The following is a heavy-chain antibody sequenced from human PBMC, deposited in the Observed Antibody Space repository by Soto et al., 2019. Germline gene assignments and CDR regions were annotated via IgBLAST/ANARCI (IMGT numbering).Heavy chain of an antibody. Sequence: AASVKVSCKASGGTFSSYAISWVRQAPGQGLEWMGGIIPIFGTANYAQKFQGRVTMTADESTSTAYMELRSLRSDDTAVYYCSRDRIDIEEVPAAHNDWFDPWGQGTLVTVSS. CDR2: IIPIFGTA. V-gene: IGHV1-69*13. CDR1: GGTFSSYA. J-gene: IGHJ5*02. CDR3: SRDRIDIEEVPAAHNDWFDP. D-gene: IGHD2-2*01.